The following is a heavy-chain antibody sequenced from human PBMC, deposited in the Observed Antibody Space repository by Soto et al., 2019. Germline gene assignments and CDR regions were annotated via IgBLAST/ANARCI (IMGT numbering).Heavy chain of an antibody. Sequence: SETLSVTCSVSGGSISGFYWSWIRQPPVKGLEWIGYIYYSGSTNYNPSLKSRVTISVDTSKNQFSLKLSSVTAADTAVYYCARVLRYGEGFGSWYGLDVCVKSTTGIVSS. CDR2: IYYSGST. V-gene: IGHV4-59*01. D-gene: IGHD3-10*01. CDR3: ARVLRYGEGFGSWYGLDV. CDR1: GGSISGFY. J-gene: IGHJ6*04.